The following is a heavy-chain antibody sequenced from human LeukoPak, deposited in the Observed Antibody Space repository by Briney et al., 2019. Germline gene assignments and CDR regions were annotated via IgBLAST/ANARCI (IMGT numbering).Heavy chain of an antibody. CDR3: ARAWPYYDSSGYYYAPNPPFWYFDL. V-gene: IGHV3-48*01. D-gene: IGHD3-22*01. CDR1: GFTFSSYS. CDR2: ISSSSSTI. J-gene: IGHJ2*01. Sequence: GGSLRLSCAASGFTFSSYSMNWVRQAPGKGLEWVSYISSSSSTIYYADSVKGRFTISRDNAKNSLYLQMNSLRAEDTAVYYCARAWPYYDSSGYYYAPNPPFWYFDLWGRGTLVTVSS.